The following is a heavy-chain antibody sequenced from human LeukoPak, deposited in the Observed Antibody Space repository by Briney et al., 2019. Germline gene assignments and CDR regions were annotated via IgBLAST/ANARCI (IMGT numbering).Heavy chain of an antibody. Sequence: ASVKVSCKASGYTFTSYYMHWVRQAPGQGLEWMGIINPSGGSTSYAQKFQGRVTMTRDTSTSTVYMELSSLRSEDTAVYYCARVPLYCSGGSCYSEGFDYWGQGTLVTVSS. CDR2: INPSGGST. J-gene: IGHJ4*02. CDR3: ARVPLYCSGGSCYSEGFDY. D-gene: IGHD2-15*01. CDR1: GYTFTSYY. V-gene: IGHV1-46*01.